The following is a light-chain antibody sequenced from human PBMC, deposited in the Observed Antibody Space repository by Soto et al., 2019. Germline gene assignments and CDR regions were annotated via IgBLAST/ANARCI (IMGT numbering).Light chain of an antibody. CDR2: DAS. CDR1: QSVSTW. CDR3: QEYKTWT. Sequence: DIQMTQSPSTLSASVGDTVTIICRASQSVSTWLAWYQQKPGKAPKLLMYDASTLESGAPARFSGSGSGTEFTLTISSLQPEDFATYHCQEYKTWTFGQGTKVDI. V-gene: IGKV1-5*02. J-gene: IGKJ1*01.